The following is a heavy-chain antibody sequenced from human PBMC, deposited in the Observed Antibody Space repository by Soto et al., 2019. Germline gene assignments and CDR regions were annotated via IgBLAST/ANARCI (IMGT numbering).Heavy chain of an antibody. D-gene: IGHD3-9*01. CDR3: ARGREYYDILTGYPYYFDY. CDR1: GGSISSGGYY. J-gene: IGHJ4*02. V-gene: IGHV4-31*03. Sequence: KPSETLSLTCTVSGGSISSGGYYWSWIRQHPGKGLEWIGYIYYSGSTYYNPSLKSRVTISVDTSKNQFSLKLSSVTAADTAVYYCARGREYYDILTGYPYYFDYWGQGTLVTVSS. CDR2: IYYSGST.